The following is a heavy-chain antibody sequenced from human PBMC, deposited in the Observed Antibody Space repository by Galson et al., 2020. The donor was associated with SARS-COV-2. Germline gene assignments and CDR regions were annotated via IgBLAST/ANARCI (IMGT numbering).Heavy chain of an antibody. Sequence: SETLSLTCTVSGDSLSSNYWSWIRQPPGKGLEWIGYIYYSGNTNYNPSLKSRVTISDDTSKNQFSLKLSSVTAADTAVYYCARHRYGSGSYNYDTMDVWGQGTTVTVSS. CDR2: IYYSGNT. J-gene: IGHJ6*02. D-gene: IGHD3-10*01. V-gene: IGHV4-59*08. CDR3: ARHRYGSGSYNYDTMDV. CDR1: GDSLSSNY.